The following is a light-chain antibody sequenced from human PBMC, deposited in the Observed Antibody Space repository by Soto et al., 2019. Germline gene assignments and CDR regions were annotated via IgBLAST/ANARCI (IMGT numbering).Light chain of an antibody. CDR2: DAS. V-gene: IGKV1-5*01. J-gene: IGKJ2*01. CDR1: QTINNW. CDR3: QQYDAFPYT. Sequence: MTQSPATLSASVGDRVTITCRASQTINNWLAWYQQKPGKAPKLLIYDASSLESGVPSRFSGSGSGTEFTLTISGLQSDDFATYYCQQYDAFPYTFGQGTKLDIK.